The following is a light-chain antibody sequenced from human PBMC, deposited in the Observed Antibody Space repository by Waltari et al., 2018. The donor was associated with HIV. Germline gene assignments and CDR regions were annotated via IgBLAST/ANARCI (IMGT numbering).Light chain of an antibody. V-gene: IGKV3-11*01. CDR2: DAS. J-gene: IGKJ4*01. Sequence: EIVLTQSPATLSLSPGERATLSCRASQSVSSYLAWDQQKPGQAPRLLIYDASNRATGIPARFSGIGSGTDFTLTISSLEPEDFAVYYCQQRSNWPLTFGGGTKVEIK. CDR1: QSVSSY. CDR3: QQRSNWPLT.